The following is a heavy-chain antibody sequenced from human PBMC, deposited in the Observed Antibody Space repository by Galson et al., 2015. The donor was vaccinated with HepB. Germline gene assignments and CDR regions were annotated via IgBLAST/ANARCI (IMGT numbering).Heavy chain of an antibody. D-gene: IGHD6-6*01. Sequence: SVKVSCKVSGYTLTELSMHWVRQAPGKGLEWMGGFDPEDGETIYAQKFQGRVTMTEDTSTDTAYMELSSLRSEDTAVYYCATSGASSSSEYYYYYYMDVWGKGTTVTVSS. CDR2: FDPEDGET. J-gene: IGHJ6*03. V-gene: IGHV1-24*01. CDR1: GYTLTELS. CDR3: ATSGASSSSEYYYYYYMDV.